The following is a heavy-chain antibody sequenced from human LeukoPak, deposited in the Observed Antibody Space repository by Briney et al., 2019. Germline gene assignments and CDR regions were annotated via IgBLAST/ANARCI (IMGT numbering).Heavy chain of an antibody. J-gene: IGHJ4*02. CDR3: ARGPYYGSSSRFCG. Sequence: PQTLCLSPAVSAGSLSSGGVDSPWIRQHPGKGLEWIVYISSRGNTYYNPSLKSRLTISLDTSKCQFSLQLNSATAADTAVYYCARGPYYGSSSRFCGWGQGTLVTVSS. D-gene: IGHD1-26*01. V-gene: IGHV4-31*11. CDR2: ISSRGNT. CDR1: AGSLSSGGVD.